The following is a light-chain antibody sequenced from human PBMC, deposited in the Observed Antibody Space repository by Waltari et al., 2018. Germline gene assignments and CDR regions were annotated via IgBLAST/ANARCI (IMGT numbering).Light chain of an antibody. CDR3: LSYTTRISFV. CDR1: STVIGNSNH. CDR2: EVT. J-gene: IGLJ2*01. Sequence: QPALTQPASVSGSPGQSLTISCTGSSTVIGNSNHVCWYQHHTGKAPRLTISEVTERPSGVSYRFSGSTSGNTASLTISGLQAEDEADYYCLSYTTRISFVFGGGTKLSVL. V-gene: IGLV2-23*02.